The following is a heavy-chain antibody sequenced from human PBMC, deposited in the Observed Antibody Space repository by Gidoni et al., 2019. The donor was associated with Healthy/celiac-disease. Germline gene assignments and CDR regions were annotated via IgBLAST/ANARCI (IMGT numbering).Heavy chain of an antibody. V-gene: IGHV3-43*01. CDR3: AKDSRAVAGTGWFDP. J-gene: IGHJ5*02. CDR1: GFPFDDDT. Sequence: EVQLVESGGVVVQPGGSLRLSCAASGFPFDDDTMHCVRQAPGKGLEWVSLISWDGGSTYYANSVKGRFTISRDNSKNSLYLQMNRLRTEDTASYYCAKDSRAVAGTGWFDPWGQGTLVTVSS. D-gene: IGHD6-19*01. CDR2: ISWDGGST.